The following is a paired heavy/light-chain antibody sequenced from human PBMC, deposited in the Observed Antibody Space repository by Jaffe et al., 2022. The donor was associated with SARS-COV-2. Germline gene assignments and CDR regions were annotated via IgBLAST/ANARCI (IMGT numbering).Light chain of an antibody. V-gene: IGKV1-39*01. Sequence: DFQMTQSPSSLSASVGDRVTITCRTSQNIGSSLNWYQHKPGKAPKLLIYGESNLQSGVPSRFSGSGSGTDFTLTISGLQPEDFATYYCQRSYSVAGLTFGGGTKLEIK. J-gene: IGKJ4*01. CDR1: QNIGSS. CDR3: QRSYSVAGLT. CDR2: GES.
Heavy chain of an antibody. J-gene: IGHJ6*02. Sequence: QVQLQESGPGLVKPSEDLSLTCTVSGGSISNYYWSWVRQPPGKGLEWIGYVSDSGSPNYNLSLKSRVTISVDRSRNQFSLKLGSVTTADTAVYYCARVMDFYDSRYYYAMTVWGQGTTVTVSS. D-gene: IGHD3-22*01. CDR3: ARVMDFYDSRYYYAMTV. V-gene: IGHV4-59*12. CDR2: VSDSGSP. CDR1: GGSISNYY.